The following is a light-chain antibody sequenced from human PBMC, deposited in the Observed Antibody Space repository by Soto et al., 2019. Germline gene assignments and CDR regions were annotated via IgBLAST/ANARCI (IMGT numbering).Light chain of an antibody. J-gene: IGLJ2*01. CDR2: DVS. CDR1: SSDVGGYNY. Sequence: QSALTQPRSVSGSPGQSVTISCTGTSSDVGGYNYVSWYQQHPGKAPKLMIYDVSKRPSGVPDRFSGSKSGNTASLTISGLQAEDEADYYCCSYAGSYKVVFGGGTQVTVL. V-gene: IGLV2-11*01. CDR3: CSYAGSYKVV.